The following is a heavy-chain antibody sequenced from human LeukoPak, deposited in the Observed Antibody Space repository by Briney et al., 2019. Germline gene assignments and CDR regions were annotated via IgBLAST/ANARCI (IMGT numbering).Heavy chain of an antibody. CDR2: ISGDGGST. D-gene: IGHD6-13*01. Sequence: GGSLRLSCAASGFTFDDYAMHWVRQAPGKGLEWVSLISGDGGSTYYADSVKGRFTISRDNSKNSLYLQMNSLRTEDTALYYCAREGYYSSSWYLDYWGQGTLVTVSS. J-gene: IGHJ4*02. CDR1: GFTFDDYA. CDR3: AREGYYSSSWYLDY. V-gene: IGHV3-43*02.